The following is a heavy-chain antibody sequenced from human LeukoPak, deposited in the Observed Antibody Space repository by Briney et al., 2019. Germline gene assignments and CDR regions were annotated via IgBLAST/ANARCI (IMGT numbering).Heavy chain of an antibody. CDR2: ISSDSSYI. Sequence: PGGSLRLSCAASGFTFSSYSMNWVRQAPGKGLEWVSSISSDSSYIYYADSVKGRFTISRDNAKNSLYLQMNSLRAGDTAVYYCARGSVGGGNYFDYWGQGTLVTVSS. D-gene: IGHD3-16*01. CDR3: ARGSVGGGNYFDY. J-gene: IGHJ4*02. V-gene: IGHV3-21*01. CDR1: GFTFSSYS.